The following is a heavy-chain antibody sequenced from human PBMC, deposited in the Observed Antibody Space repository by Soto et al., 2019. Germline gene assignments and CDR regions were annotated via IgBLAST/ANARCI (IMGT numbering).Heavy chain of an antibody. CDR2: IWYDGSNK. D-gene: IGHD6-19*01. V-gene: IGHV3-33*01. CDR3: ARDWAGGGWYADY. Sequence: QVQLVESGGGVVQPGRSLRLSCAASGFTFSSYGMHWVRQAPGKGLEWVAVIWYDGSNKYYADSVKGRFTISRDNSKHSLYLQMNSLRAEDTAVYSCARDWAGGGWYADYWGQGTLVTVSS. CDR1: GFTFSSYG. J-gene: IGHJ4*02.